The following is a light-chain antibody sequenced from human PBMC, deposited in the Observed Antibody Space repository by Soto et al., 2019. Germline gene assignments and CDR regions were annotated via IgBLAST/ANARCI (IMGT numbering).Light chain of an antibody. J-gene: IGKJ4*01. CDR3: QQSYSTPRGLT. CDR2: AAS. Sequence: DIQMTQSPSSLSASVRDRVTITCRASQSISSYLNWYQQKPGKAPKLLIYAASSLQSGVPSRFSGSGSGTDFTLTISSLQPEDFATYYCQQSYSTPRGLTFGGGTKVEIK. V-gene: IGKV1-39*01. CDR1: QSISSY.